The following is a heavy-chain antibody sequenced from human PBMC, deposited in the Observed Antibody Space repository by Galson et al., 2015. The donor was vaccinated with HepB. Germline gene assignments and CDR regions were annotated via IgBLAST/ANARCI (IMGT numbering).Heavy chain of an antibody. CDR2: ISSSSSTI. CDR1: GFTFSSYS. D-gene: IGHD3-10*01. CDR3: ARDARFTMIQGVTLLTYYYYYMDV. J-gene: IGHJ6*03. Sequence: SLRLSCAASGFTFSSYSTNWVRQAPGKGLEWVSYISSSSSTIYYADSVKGRFTISRDNAKNSLYLQMNSLRAEDTAVYYCARDARFTMIQGVTLLTYYYYYMDVWGKGTTVTVSS. V-gene: IGHV3-48*01.